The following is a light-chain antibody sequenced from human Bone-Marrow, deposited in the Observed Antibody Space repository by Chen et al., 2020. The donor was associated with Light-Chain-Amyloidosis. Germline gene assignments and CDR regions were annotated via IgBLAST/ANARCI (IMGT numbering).Light chain of an antibody. J-gene: IGLJ3*02. CDR2: DDS. Sequence: SYGLTQPSSVSVAHGQTAKNACGGNNIGSTSVHWYQQTPGQAPLLVVYDDSDRPSGIPERLSGSNSGNTATLTISRVEAGDEADYYCQVWDRSSDRPVFGGGTKLTVL. V-gene: IGLV3-21*02. CDR1: NIGSTS. CDR3: QVWDRSSDRPV.